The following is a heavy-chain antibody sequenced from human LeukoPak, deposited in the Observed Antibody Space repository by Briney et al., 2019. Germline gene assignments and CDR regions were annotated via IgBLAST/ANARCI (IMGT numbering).Heavy chain of an antibody. CDR2: IMPIFGTA. CDR1: GGTFSSYA. D-gene: IGHD5-12*01. CDR3: ARLGLAAVGGYDLAGVDY. Sequence: ASVKVSCKASGGTFSSYAISWVRQAPGQGLEWMGRIMPIFGTANYAQKFQGRVTITTDESTSTAYMELSSLRSEDTAVYYCARLGLAAVGGYDLAGVDYWGQGTLVTVSS. V-gene: IGHV1-69*05. J-gene: IGHJ4*02.